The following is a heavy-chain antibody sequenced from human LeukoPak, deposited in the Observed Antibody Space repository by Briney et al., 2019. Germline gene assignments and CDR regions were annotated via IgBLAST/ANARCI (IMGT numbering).Heavy chain of an antibody. CDR1: GFTSSSYA. V-gene: IGHV3-30*04. CDR2: ISYDGSNK. D-gene: IGHD6-13*01. CDR3: ARDRDVAAAGTFGYYYMDV. Sequence: GGSLRLSCAASGFTSSSYAMHWVRQAPGKGLEWVAVISYDGSNKYYADSVKGRFTISRDNSKNTLYLQMNSLRAEDTAVYYCARDRDVAAAGTFGYYYMDVWGKGTTVTVSS. J-gene: IGHJ6*03.